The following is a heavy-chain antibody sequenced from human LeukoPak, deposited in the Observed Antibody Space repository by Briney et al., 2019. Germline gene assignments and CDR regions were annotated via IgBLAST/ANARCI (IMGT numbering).Heavy chain of an antibody. V-gene: IGHV3-48*02. J-gene: IGHJ4*02. CDR3: AREPPGNYDGTGYYYAHFDY. CDR2: ISSGGSTI. CDR1: GFTFSDYN. D-gene: IGHD3-22*01. Sequence: GGSLRLSYAASGFTFSDYNMNWVRQAPGKGLEWLSYISSGGSTIYYADSVKGRFAISRDNAKNSLYLQMSSLRDEDTAVYYCAREPPGNYDGTGYYYAHFDYWGQGTLVTVSS.